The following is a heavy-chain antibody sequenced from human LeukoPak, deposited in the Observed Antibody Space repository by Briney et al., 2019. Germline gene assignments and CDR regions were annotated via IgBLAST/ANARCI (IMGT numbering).Heavy chain of an antibody. CDR3: AKAVTLVRTDAFDI. CDR1: GFTVSSNY. J-gene: IGHJ3*02. Sequence: GGSLRLSCAASGFTVSSNYMSWVRQAPGKGLEWVSVIYSGGSTYYADSVKGRFTISRDNSKNTLYLQMNSLRAEDTAVYYCAKAVTLVRTDAFDIWGQGTMVTVSS. CDR2: IYSGGST. D-gene: IGHD3-10*01. V-gene: IGHV3-53*01.